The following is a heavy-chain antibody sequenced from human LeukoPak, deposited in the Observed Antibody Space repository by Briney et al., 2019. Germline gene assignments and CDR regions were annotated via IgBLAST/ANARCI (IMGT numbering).Heavy chain of an antibody. Sequence: PSETLSLTCTVSGGSISSGGYYWSWIRQHPGKGLEWIGYIYYSGSTYYNPSLKSRVTISVDTSKNQFSLKLSSVTAADTAVYYCARHGPVDGSTELGSYRRGGWFDPWGQGTLVTVSS. CDR1: GGSISSGGYY. D-gene: IGHD3-16*02. CDR2: IYYSGST. V-gene: IGHV4-31*03. CDR3: ARHGPVDGSTELGSYRRGGWFDP. J-gene: IGHJ5*02.